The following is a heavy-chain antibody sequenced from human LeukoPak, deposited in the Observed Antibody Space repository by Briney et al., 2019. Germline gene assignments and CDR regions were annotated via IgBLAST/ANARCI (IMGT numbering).Heavy chain of an antibody. J-gene: IGHJ6*03. D-gene: IGHD3-22*01. CDR3: ARMYYYDSSGYYRYYYYYYYMDV. CDR1: GGSVTSGNYY. V-gene: IGHV4-61*01. CDR2: IYYSGST. Sequence: PSETLSLTCTVSGGSVTSGNYYWNWIRQPPGKGLEWIGYIYYSGSTNYNPSLKSRVTISVDTSKNQFSLKLSSVTAADTAVYYYARMYYYDSSGYYRYYYYYYYMDVWGKGTTVTVSS.